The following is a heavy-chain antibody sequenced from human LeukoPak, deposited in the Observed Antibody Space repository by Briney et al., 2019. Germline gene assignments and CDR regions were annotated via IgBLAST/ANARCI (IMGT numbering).Heavy chain of an antibody. CDR2: IYSSGST. J-gene: IGHJ4*02. Sequence: PSETLSLTCTVSGGSFSTYYWTWIRQPPGEGLEWVGYIYSSGSTNYNPSLKSRVTISVDTSKNQFSLKLSSVTAADTAVYYWARGGSGYSTDYWGQGTLVTVSS. D-gene: IGHD3-22*01. V-gene: IGHV4-59*01. CDR3: ARGGSGYSTDY. CDR1: GGSFSTYY.